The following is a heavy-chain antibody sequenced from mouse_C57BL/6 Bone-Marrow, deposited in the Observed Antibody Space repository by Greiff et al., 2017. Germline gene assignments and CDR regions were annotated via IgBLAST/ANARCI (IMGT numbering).Heavy chain of an antibody. D-gene: IGHD1-1*01. Sequence: QVQLQQSGAELVKPGASVKISCKASGYAFSSYWMNWVKQRPGKGLEWIGQIYPGDGDTNYNGKFKGKATLTADKSSSTAYMQLSSLTSEDSAVYFCARSYYYGSSPLGLGVWGTGTTVTVAS. V-gene: IGHV1-80*01. J-gene: IGHJ1*03. CDR2: IYPGDGDT. CDR1: GYAFSSYW. CDR3: ARSYYYGSSPLGLGV.